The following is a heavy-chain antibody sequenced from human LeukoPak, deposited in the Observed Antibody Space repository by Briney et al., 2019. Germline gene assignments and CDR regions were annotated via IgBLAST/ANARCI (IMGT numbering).Heavy chain of an antibody. J-gene: IGHJ4*02. V-gene: IGHV3-48*03. Sequence: PGGSLRLSCAASGFTFSSYEMNWVRQAPGKGLEWVSYISSSGSTIYYADSVKGRFTISRDNAKNTLYLQMNSLRAEDTAVYYCAKDWDYYDSSGYYYWGQGTLVTVSS. CDR3: AKDWDYYDSSGYYY. CDR2: ISSSGSTI. CDR1: GFTFSSYE. D-gene: IGHD3-22*01.